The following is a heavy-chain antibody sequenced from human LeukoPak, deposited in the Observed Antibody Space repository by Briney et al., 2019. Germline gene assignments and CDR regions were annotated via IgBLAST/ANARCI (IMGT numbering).Heavy chain of an antibody. CDR2: INSDGSST. Sequence: GGSLRLSCAASGFTFSSYWMHWVRQAPGKGLVWVSRINSDGSSTSYADSVKGRFTISRDNAKNTLYLQMNSLRAEDTAVYYCARGFGQLWFGELLHYDYWGQGTLVTASS. CDR3: ARGFGQLWFGELLHYDY. CDR1: GFTFSSYW. V-gene: IGHV3-74*01. J-gene: IGHJ4*02. D-gene: IGHD3-10*01.